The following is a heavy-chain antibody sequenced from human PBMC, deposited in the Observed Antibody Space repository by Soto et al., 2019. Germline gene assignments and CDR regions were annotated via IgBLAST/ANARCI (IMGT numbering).Heavy chain of an antibody. CDR2: IKQDGSEK. CDR1: GFTFSYYW. CDR3: ARENSGTLAFDY. J-gene: IGHJ4*02. D-gene: IGHD1-26*01. Sequence: DVQLVESGGGLVRPGGSLRLSCTASGFTFSYYWMTWVRQAPGKGLEWVAHIKQDGSEKYYVDSVKGRFSLSRDNARNSLFLQMNSLRVEDTAMYYCARENSGTLAFDYWGQGILVAVSS. V-gene: IGHV3-7*03.